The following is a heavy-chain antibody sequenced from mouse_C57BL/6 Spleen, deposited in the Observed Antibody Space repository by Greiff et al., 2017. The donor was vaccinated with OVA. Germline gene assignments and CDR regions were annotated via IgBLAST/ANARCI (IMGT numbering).Heavy chain of an antibody. J-gene: IGHJ4*01. CDR3: ARALSMDY. CDR2: ISYDGSN. Sequence: VQLQQSGPGLVKPSQSLSLTCSVSGYSFTSGYYWNWIRQFPGNKLEWMGYISYDGSNNYNPSLKNRISITRNTSKNQSFLKLNSVTTEDTATYYCARALSMDYWGQGTSVTVSS. CDR1: GYSFTSGYY. V-gene: IGHV3-6*01.